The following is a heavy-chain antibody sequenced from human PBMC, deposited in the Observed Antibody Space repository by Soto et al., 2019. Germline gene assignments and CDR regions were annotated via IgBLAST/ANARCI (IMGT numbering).Heavy chain of an antibody. CDR2: SHQSGNT. D-gene: IGHD5-18*01. J-gene: IGHJ4*02. V-gene: IGHV4-4*02. CDR3: ATRDTGRDY. CDR1: GVSITRHDW. Sequence: QVQLQESGPVLVKPSGPLSLICAVSGVSITRHDWWTWVRQPPGKGLEWIGESHQSGNTNYNSSLESRATIAQDKSKNQCSLQLSAVTVADTAVYYCATRDTGRDYWGQGTLVTVSS.